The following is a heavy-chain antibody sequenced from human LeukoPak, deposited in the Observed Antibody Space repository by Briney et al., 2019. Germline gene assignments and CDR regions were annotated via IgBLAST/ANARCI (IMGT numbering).Heavy chain of an antibody. J-gene: IGHJ3*02. CDR3: ARSGNGDHEGLRAFDI. V-gene: IGHV1-46*01. CDR1: GYTFTSYY. Sequence: PLASVKVSCKASGYTFTSYYMHWVRQAPGQGLEWMGIINPSGGSTSYAQKFQGRVTMTRDTSTSTVYMELSSLRSEDTAVYYCARSGNGDHEGLRAFDIWGQGTMVTVSS. D-gene: IGHD4-17*01. CDR2: INPSGGST.